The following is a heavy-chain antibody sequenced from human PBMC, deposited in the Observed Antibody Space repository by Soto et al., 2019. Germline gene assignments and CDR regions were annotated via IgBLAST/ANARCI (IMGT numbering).Heavy chain of an antibody. CDR1: GYTFTGYY. Sequence: ASVKVSCKASGYTFTGYYMHWVRRAPGQGLEWMGWINPNSGGTNYAQKFQGRVTMTRDTSISTAYMELSRLRSDDTAVYYCARERAMTDYYYYGMDVWGQGTTVTVSS. V-gene: IGHV1-2*02. CDR3: ARERAMTDYYYYGMDV. CDR2: INPNSGGT. D-gene: IGHD2-21*02. J-gene: IGHJ6*02.